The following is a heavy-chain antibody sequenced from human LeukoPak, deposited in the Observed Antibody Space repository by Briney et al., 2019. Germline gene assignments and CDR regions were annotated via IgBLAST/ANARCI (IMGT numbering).Heavy chain of an antibody. CDR1: GYTFTSYA. CDR3: ARDADTAMLYFDY. CDR2: INAGNGNT. D-gene: IGHD5-18*01. V-gene: IGHV1-3*01. J-gene: IGHJ4*02. Sequence: ASVKVSCKASGYTFTSYAMHWVRQAPGQRLAWMGWINAGNGNTKYSQKFQGRVTITRDTSASTAYMELSSLRSEDTAVYYCARDADTAMLYFDYWGQGTLVTVSS.